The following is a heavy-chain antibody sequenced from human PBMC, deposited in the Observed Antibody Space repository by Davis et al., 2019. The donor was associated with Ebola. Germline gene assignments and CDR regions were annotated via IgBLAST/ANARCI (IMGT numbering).Heavy chain of an antibody. CDR3: ARWNYHVLWGGWFDP. D-gene: IGHD3-9*01. J-gene: IGHJ5*02. CDR1: GGSISHSY. V-gene: IGHV4-59*01. CDR2: IYFSGNI. Sequence: SETLSLTCTVSGGSISHSYWSWIRQPPGKGLEWIGYIYFSGNIDYNPSLRSRASISVDTSQNQFSLNLNSVTAADTAVYYCARWNYHVLWGGWFDPWGQGTLVTVSS.